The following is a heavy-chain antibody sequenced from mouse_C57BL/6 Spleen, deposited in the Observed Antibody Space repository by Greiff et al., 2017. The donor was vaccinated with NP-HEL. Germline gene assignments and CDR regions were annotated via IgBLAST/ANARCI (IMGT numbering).Heavy chain of an antibody. CDR1: GFTFSSYA. CDR3: ARGTGTGFAY. J-gene: IGHJ3*01. Sequence: EVKLQESGGGLVKPGGSLKLSCAASGFTFSSYAMSWVRQTPEKRLEWVATISDGGSYTYYPDNVKGRFTISRDNAKNNLYLQMSHLKSEDTAMYYCARGTGTGFAYWGQGTLVTVSA. D-gene: IGHD4-1*01. V-gene: IGHV5-4*03. CDR2: ISDGGSYT.